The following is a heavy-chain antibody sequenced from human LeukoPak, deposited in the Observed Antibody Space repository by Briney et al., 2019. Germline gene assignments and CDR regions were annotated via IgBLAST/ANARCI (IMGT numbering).Heavy chain of an antibody. V-gene: IGHV1-2*04. CDR2: INPNSGGT. D-gene: IGHD3-22*01. J-gene: IGHJ4*02. CDR1: GYTFTGYY. CDR3: ATAPYYYDSSLDY. Sequence: ASVKVSCKASGYTFTGYYMHWVRQAPGQGLEWMGWINPNSGGTNYAQKFQGWVTMTRDTSISTAYMELSRLRSDDTAVYYCATAPYYYDSSLDYWGQGTLVTVSS.